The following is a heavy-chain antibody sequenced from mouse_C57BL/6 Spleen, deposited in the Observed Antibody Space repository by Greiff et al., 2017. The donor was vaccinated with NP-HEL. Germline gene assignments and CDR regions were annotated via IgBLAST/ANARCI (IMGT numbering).Heavy chain of an antibody. Sequence: QVQLQQPGAELVRPGTSVKLSCKASGYTFTSYWMHWVKQRPGQGLEWIGVIDPSDSYTNYNQKFKGKATLTVDTSSSTAYMQLSSLTSEDSAVYYCARKGKTGFDYWGQGTTLTVSS. J-gene: IGHJ2*01. CDR3: ARKGKTGFDY. CDR1: GYTFTSYW. V-gene: IGHV1-59*01. CDR2: IDPSDSYT.